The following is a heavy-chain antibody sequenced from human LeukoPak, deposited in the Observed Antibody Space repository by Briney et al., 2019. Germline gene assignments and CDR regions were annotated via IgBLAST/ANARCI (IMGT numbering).Heavy chain of an antibody. J-gene: IGHJ4*02. CDR1: GFTLSSYA. V-gene: IGHV3-23*01. D-gene: IGHD4-17*01. CDR2: ISGRGGST. Sequence: GGSLRLSCAASGFTLSSYAMSWVRQAPGKGLEWVSAISGRGGSTYYADSVKGRFTISRDNSKNTLYLQMNSLRAEDTAVYYCAKAPTMSTVSYWGQGTLVTVSS. CDR3: AKAPTMSTVSY.